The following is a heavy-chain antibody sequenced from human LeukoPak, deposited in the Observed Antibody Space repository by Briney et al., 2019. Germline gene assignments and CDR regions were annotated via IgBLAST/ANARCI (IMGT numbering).Heavy chain of an antibody. Sequence: ASVKVSCKASGYTFTGYYMHWVRQAPGQALEWMGWINPNSGGTNYAQKFQGRVTMTRDTSISTAYMELSRLRSDDTAVYYCARVLHGRGYNSFWFDPWGQGTLVTVSS. CDR3: ARVLHGRGYNSFWFDP. D-gene: IGHD5-24*01. J-gene: IGHJ5*02. V-gene: IGHV1-2*02. CDR2: INPNSGGT. CDR1: GYTFTGYY.